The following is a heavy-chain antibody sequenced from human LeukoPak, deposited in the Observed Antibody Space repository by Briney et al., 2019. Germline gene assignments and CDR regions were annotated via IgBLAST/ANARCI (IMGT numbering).Heavy chain of an antibody. J-gene: IGHJ3*02. CDR3: ARVKLRSAFDI. Sequence: GGSLRLSCAASGFIVSNNYMSWVRQAPGAGLEWVSVIYSGGSTYYADSVKGRFTISRDNSRNTLYLQMNSLRVEDTAVYYCARVKLRSAFDIWGQGTMVTVSS. D-gene: IGHD6-6*01. V-gene: IGHV3-53*01. CDR2: IYSGGST. CDR1: GFIVSNNY.